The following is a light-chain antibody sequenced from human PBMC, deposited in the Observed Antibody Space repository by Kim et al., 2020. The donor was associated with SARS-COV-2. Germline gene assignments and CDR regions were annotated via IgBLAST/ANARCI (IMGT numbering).Light chain of an antibody. CDR1: SSDVVGYND. V-gene: IGLV2-14*03. CDR2: DVS. Sequence: QSITTPCTGTSSDVVGYNDVSWYQQHPGKAPKLMIYDVSNRPSGVSNRFSGSKSGNTASLTISGLQAEDEADYYCSSYTSSSTLVVFGGGTQLTVL. CDR3: SSYTSSSTLVV. J-gene: IGLJ2*01.